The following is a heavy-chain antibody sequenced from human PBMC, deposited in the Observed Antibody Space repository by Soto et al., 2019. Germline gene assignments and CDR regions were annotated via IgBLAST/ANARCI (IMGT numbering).Heavy chain of an antibody. CDR2: IIPIFGTA. CDR1: GGTFSSYA. CDR3: ARGRTGNYYDSSGYQRYYFDY. J-gene: IGHJ4*02. D-gene: IGHD3-22*01. V-gene: IGHV1-69*13. Sequence: SVKVSCKASGGTFSSYAISWVRQAPGQGLEWMGGIIPIFGTANYAQKFQGRVTITADESTSTAYMELSSLRSEDTAVYYCARGRTGNYYDSSGYQRYYFDYWGQGTLVTVSS.